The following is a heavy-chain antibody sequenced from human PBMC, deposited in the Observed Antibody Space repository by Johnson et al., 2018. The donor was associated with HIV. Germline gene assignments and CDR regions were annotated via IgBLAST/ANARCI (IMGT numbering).Heavy chain of an antibody. CDR1: GFTFSSYA. J-gene: IGHJ3*02. CDR3: AREVIVAGHGGAFDI. Sequence: MQLVESGGGLVQPGGSLRLSCAASGFTFSSYAMSWVRQAPGKGLEWVSAIRGNGGNTSYADSVTGRFTISRDSSRNTLYLQMNSLGAEDTAVYYCAREVIVAGHGGAFDIWGQGTMVTVSS. CDR2: IRGNGGNT. D-gene: IGHD5-12*01. V-gene: IGHV3-23*04.